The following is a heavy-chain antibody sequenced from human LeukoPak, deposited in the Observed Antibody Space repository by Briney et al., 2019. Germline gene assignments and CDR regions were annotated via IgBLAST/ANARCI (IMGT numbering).Heavy chain of an antibody. Sequence: SETLSLTCAVYGGSFSGYYWSWIRQPPGKGLEWIGEINHSGSTNYNPSLKSRVTISVDTSKNQFSPKLSSVTAADTAVYYCARLTRWLQNADYWGQGTLVTVSS. D-gene: IGHD5-24*01. V-gene: IGHV4-34*01. CDR3: ARLTRWLQNADY. J-gene: IGHJ4*02. CDR2: INHSGST. CDR1: GGSFSGYY.